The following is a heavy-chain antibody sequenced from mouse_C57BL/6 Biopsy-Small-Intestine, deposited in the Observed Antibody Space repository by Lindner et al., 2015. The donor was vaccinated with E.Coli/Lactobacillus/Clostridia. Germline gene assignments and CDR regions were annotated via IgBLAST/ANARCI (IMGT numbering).Heavy chain of an antibody. Sequence: SVKVSCKASGYTFTSYAMHWVRQAPGQRLEWMGWINAGNGNTKYSQKFQGRVTITRDTSASTAYMELSSLRSEDTAVYYCARDREDGSGSYYVNWFDPWGQGTLVTVSS. J-gene: IGHJ4*01. CDR1: GYTFTSYA. D-gene: IGHD2-3*01. CDR3: ARDREDGSGSYYVNWFDP. V-gene: IGHV1-84*02. CDR2: INAGNGNT.